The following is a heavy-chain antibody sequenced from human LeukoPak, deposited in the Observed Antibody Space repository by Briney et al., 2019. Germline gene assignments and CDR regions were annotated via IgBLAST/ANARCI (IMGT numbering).Heavy chain of an antibody. CDR1: GYTFTGYY. V-gene: IGHV1-2*02. J-gene: IGHJ3*02. CDR2: ISPNSGGT. D-gene: IGHD2-2*01. Sequence: ASVKVSCKASGYTFTGYYMHWVRQAPGQGLEWMGWISPNSGGTNYAQKFQGRVTMTRDTSISTAYMELSRLRSDDTAVYYCATLYCSSTSCYGAFDIWGQGTMVTVSS. CDR3: ATLYCSSTSCYGAFDI.